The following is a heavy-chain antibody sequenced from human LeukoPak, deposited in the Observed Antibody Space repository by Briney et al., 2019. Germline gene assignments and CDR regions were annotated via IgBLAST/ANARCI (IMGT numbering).Heavy chain of an antibody. V-gene: IGHV4-4*07. CDR2: ICNSGST. D-gene: IGHD6-19*01. Sequence: PSETLSLTCTVSGGSISNYCWSCIRQPPGKGLEWIGRICNSGSTNYNPSLKSRVTMSVHTSKNQFSLKLTSVTAGDTAVYYCAEGGQWLRVWGQGTLVTVSS. CDR3: AEGGQWLRV. CDR1: GGSISNYC. J-gene: IGHJ4*02.